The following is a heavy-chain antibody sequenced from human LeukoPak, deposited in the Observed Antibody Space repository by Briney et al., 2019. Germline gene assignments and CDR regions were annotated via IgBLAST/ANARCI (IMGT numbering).Heavy chain of an antibody. CDR1: GFTFSDYY. CDR2: ISSSGSTI. J-gene: IGHJ4*02. V-gene: IGHV3-11*04. Sequence: PGGSLRLSCAASGFTFSDYYMSWIRQAPGKGLEWISYISSSGSTIYYADSVKGRFTISRDNAKNSLYLQMNSPRVEDTAVYYCARYLNSGPEDFWGQGTLVTVSS. D-gene: IGHD1-26*01. CDR3: ARYLNSGPEDF.